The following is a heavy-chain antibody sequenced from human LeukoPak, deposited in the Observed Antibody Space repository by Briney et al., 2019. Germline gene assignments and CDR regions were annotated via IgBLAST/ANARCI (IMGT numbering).Heavy chain of an antibody. CDR2: IYYSGST. CDR3: ARRYCSGGSCYMDY. CDR1: GGSISSYY. V-gene: IGHV4-59*01. J-gene: IGHJ4*02. D-gene: IGHD2-15*01. Sequence: SETLSLTCTVSGGSISSYYWSWIRQPPGKGLEWIGYIYYSGSTNYNPSLKSRVTISVGTSKNQFSLKLSSVTAADTAVYYCARRYCSGGSCYMDYWGQGTLVTVSS.